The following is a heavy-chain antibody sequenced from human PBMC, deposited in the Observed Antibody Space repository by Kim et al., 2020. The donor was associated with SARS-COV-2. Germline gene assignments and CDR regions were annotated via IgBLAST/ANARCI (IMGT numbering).Heavy chain of an antibody. J-gene: IGHJ6*02. CDR3: ARDPRSRLRGLTYSYYGMDV. D-gene: IGHD3-10*01. Sequence: GGSLRLSCAASGFTFSSCAMHWVRQAPCKGLEWVAVISYDGSNKNYADSVKGRFTISRDNSKNTLYLQMNSLRAEDTALYYCARDPRSRLRGLTYSYYGMDVWGQGPTVTVSS. CDR1: GFTFSSCA. CDR2: ISYDGSNK. V-gene: IGHV3-30-3*01.